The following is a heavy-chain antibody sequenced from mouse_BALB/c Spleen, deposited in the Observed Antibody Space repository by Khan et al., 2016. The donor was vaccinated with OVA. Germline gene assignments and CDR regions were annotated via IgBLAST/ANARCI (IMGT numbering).Heavy chain of an antibody. CDR2: IWSDGST. V-gene: IGHV2-6-1*01. CDR1: GFSLTNYG. Sequence: VQLVESGPGLVAPSQSLSITCTISGFSLTNYGVHWVRQPPGKGLEWLVVIWSDGSTTYNSALNSRLTISKDNSKRQVFLKMNSLQTDDTGMYFCARQPYYHYNIMDYWGQGTSVTVSS. D-gene: IGHD2-10*01. CDR3: ARQPYYHYNIMDY. J-gene: IGHJ4*01.